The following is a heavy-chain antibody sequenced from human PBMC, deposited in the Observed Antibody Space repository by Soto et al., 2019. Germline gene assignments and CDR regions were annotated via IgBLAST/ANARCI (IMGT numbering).Heavy chain of an antibody. D-gene: IGHD3-3*02. CDR2: MRANSGDT. J-gene: IGHJ5*02. CDR1: GDIFTNFD. Sequence: QVQLVQPGAEVRKPGASVKVSCKASGDIFTNFDFNWVRQATGQGLEWIGWMRANSGDTGHDQKCQGRVSMTRDTSMSTAYMELSSLRAEDTAVYYCARYIYGQGFKAWGQGTLVFVSS. V-gene: IGHV1-8*01. CDR3: ARYIYGQGFKA.